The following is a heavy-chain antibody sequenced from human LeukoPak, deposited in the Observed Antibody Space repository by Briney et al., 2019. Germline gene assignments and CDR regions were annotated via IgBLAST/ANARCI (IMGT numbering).Heavy chain of an antibody. J-gene: IGHJ4*02. Sequence: PGGSLRLSCAASGFTFSSYAMSWVRQAPGKGLVWVSAISGSGGSTYYADSVKGRFTISRDNSKNTLYLQMNSLRAEDTAVYYCAKCACSGGSCYPLYWGQGTLVTVSS. D-gene: IGHD2-15*01. CDR1: GFTFSSYA. CDR2: ISGSGGST. CDR3: AKCACSGGSCYPLY. V-gene: IGHV3-23*01.